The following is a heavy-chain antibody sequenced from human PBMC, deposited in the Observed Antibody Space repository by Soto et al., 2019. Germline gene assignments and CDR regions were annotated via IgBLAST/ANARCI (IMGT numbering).Heavy chain of an antibody. CDR2: ISSSGSTI. CDR1: GFTFSSYE. D-gene: IGHD3-3*01. J-gene: IGHJ6*02. CDR3: ERGFWSGYPARYYGMDV. V-gene: IGHV3-48*03. Sequence: GVSLRLSCAASGFTFSSYEMNWVRQAPGKGLEWVSYISSSGSTIYYADSVKGRFTISRDNAKNSLYLQMNSLRAEDTAVYYCERGFWSGYPARYYGMDVWGQWTTVTVSS.